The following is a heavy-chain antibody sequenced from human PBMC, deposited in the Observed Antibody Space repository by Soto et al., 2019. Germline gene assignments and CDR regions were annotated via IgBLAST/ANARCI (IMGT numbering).Heavy chain of an antibody. V-gene: IGHV3-66*01. CDR3: AKCRGWYGDGYFPH. Sequence: EVRLVESGGGLVQPGVSLTLSCAASGFTISTNYMSWVRQGPGKGLEWVGVIYCGGNTFYADSVEGRLTISRDTSKNTLSLQMSSLRVEDTAVYYWAKCRGWYGDGYFPHWGQGTLVTVSS. J-gene: IGHJ1*01. CDR1: GFTISTNY. D-gene: IGHD6-19*01. CDR2: IYCGGNT.